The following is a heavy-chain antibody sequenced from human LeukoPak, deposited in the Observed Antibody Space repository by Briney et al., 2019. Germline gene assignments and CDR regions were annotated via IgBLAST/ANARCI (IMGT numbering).Heavy chain of an antibody. CDR3: ARSIQYNRGWEYFQD. J-gene: IGHJ1*01. CDR2: IYTDGRT. V-gene: IGHV3-66*01. D-gene: IGHD6-19*01. CDR1: GFTVSSNY. Sequence: GGSLRLSCAASGFTVSSNYMSWVRQAPGKGLEWVSVIYTDGRTYYADSVKGQFTISGDNSKNTLYLQMNSLRAEDTAVYYCARSIQYNRGWEYFQDWGQGTLVTVSS.